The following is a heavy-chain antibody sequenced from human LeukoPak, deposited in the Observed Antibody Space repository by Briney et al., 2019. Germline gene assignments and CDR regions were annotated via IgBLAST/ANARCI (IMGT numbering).Heavy chain of an antibody. CDR1: GGSIISYY. J-gene: IGHJ2*01. CDR2: IYYSGST. V-gene: IGHV4-59*08. CDR3: ARRPNSYGYGERYWYFDL. Sequence: SEALSLTCTVAGGSIISYYWSWMRQPPGRGGEGRGDIYYSGSTNYNPSLKSRVTISVDTSRNQFSLKLSSVPAADTAVYYCARRPNSYGYGERYWYFDLWGRGTLVTVSS. D-gene: IGHD5-18*01.